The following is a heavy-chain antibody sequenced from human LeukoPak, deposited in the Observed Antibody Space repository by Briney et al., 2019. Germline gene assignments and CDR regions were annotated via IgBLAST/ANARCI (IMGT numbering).Heavy chain of an antibody. CDR1: GFTFSSYA. Sequence: PGGSLRLSCAASGFTFSSYAMSWFRQAPGKGLEWVSSISSSSSYIYYADSVKGRFTISRDNAKNSLYLQMNSLRAEDTAVYYCARKRRNDAFDIWGQGTMVTVSS. J-gene: IGHJ3*02. V-gene: IGHV3-21*01. CDR3: ARKRRNDAFDI. CDR2: ISSSSSYI.